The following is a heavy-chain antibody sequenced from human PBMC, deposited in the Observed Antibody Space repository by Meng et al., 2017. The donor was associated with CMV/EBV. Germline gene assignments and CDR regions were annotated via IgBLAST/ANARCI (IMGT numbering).Heavy chain of an antibody. V-gene: IGHV1-8*01. CDR3: ARGGEYYYDSSGKGFDP. CDR1: GYTFTSYD. D-gene: IGHD3-22*01. CDR2: MNPNSGNT. J-gene: IGHJ5*02. Sequence: ASVKVSCKASGYTFTSYDINWVRQATGQGLEWMGWMNPNSGNTGYAQKFQGRVTMTRNTSISTAYMELSSLRTDDTAVYYCARGGEYYYDSSGKGFDPWGQGTLVTVSS.